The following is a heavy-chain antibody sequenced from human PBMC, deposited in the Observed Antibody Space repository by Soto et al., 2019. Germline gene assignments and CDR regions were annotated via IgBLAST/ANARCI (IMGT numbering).Heavy chain of an antibody. V-gene: IGHV1-69*13. D-gene: IGHD3-22*01. CDR2: ITPMFGTP. J-gene: IGHJ4*02. CDR3: ARDGTLYDSRAYYYLY. Sequence: GASLKVSCKASGGTFSSYTITWVRQAPGQGLEWMGGITPMFGTPNYAQKFRGRVTITADESTSTAYMELSSLRSEDTAMYFCARDGTLYDSRAYYYLYWGQGXLVTVPS. CDR1: GGTFSSYT.